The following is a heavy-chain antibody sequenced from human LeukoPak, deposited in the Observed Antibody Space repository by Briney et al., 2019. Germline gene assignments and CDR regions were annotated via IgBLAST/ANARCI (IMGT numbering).Heavy chain of an antibody. V-gene: IGHV4-39*07. CDR2: LYYTGDT. D-gene: IGHD6-13*01. J-gene: IGHJ5*02. CDR1: GGSISSRTYF. CDR3: ARDRGHYSSSWYTWFDP. Sequence: SETLSLTCTVSGGSISSRTYFWGWTRQPPGGTLEWIGSLYYTGDTYYNPSLSSRVAMSIDTSNNQFSLKLSSLTAADTAVYYCARDRGHYSSSWYTWFDPWGQGILVTVSS.